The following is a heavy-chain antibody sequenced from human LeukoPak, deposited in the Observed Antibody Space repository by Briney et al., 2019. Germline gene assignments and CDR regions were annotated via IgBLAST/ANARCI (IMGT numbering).Heavy chain of an antibody. CDR3: ARAVNSASKSDY. J-gene: IGHJ4*02. Sequence: GGSMRLSCAASGFTFGSYWMHWVRQAPGEGLVWVSRINTDGSFTNYADSVKGRFTISRDNAKNTLYLQMNSLRAEDTAVYYCARAVNSASKSDYWGQGTLVTVSS. D-gene: IGHD2-2*01. V-gene: IGHV3-74*01. CDR1: GFTFGSYW. CDR2: INTDGSFT.